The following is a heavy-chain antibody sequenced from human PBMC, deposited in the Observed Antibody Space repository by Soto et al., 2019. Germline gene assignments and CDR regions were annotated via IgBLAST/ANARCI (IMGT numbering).Heavy chain of an antibody. D-gene: IGHD1-26*01. CDR3: ARREIQGPIDY. Sequence: QVQLQESGPGLVKPSDTLSLTCAVSGYSISSSNWWGWIRQPPGKGLEWIGYIYYSGTTYYNPSLKSRVTKSVDTPKTQFSLKLTSVTAVDTAVYYCARREIQGPIDYWGQGTLVTVSS. CDR1: GYSISSSNW. CDR2: IYYSGTT. V-gene: IGHV4-28*01. J-gene: IGHJ4*02.